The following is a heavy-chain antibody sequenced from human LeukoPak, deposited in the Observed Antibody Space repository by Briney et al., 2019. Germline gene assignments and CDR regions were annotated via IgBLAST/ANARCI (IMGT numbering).Heavy chain of an antibody. V-gene: IGHV3-64*04. D-gene: IGHD3-22*01. Sequence: GGSLRLSCAASGNYWMHWVRQAPGKGLEYVSAISSNGGSTHYADSVKGRFTISRDKTKNTLYLQMNSLRAEDTAVYYCAKSAYYDASGYYREYYFDYWGQGTLVAVSS. CDR1: GNYW. J-gene: IGHJ4*02. CDR2: ISSNGGST. CDR3: AKSAYYDASGYYREYYFDY.